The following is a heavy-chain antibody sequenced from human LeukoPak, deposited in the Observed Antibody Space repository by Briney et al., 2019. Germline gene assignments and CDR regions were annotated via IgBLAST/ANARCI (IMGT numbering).Heavy chain of an antibody. D-gene: IGHD4-17*01. CDR2: IYHSGST. CDR1: GGSISSGGYS. CDR3: ASLTYGDYGSVAFDI. V-gene: IGHV4-30-2*01. Sequence: SETLSLTCTVPGGSISSGGYSWSWIRQPPGKGLEWIGYIYHSGSTYYNPSLKSRVTISVDTSKNQFSLKLSSVTAADTAVYYCASLTYGDYGSVAFDIWGQGTMVTVSS. J-gene: IGHJ3*02.